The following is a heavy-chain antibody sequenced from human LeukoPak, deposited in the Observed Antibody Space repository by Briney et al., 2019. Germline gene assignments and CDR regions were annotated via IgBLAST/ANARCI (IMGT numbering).Heavy chain of an antibody. D-gene: IGHD2-2*01. V-gene: IGHV4-59*01. J-gene: IGHJ4*02. Sequence: SGTLSLTXTVSGGSIGSYYWSWIRQPPGQGLEWIGYIYYSGSTNYNPSLKSRVTISVDTSRNQFSLKLSSVTAADTAVYYCARGSKEFDYWGQGTLVTVSS. CDR2: IYYSGST. CDR1: GGSIGSYY. CDR3: ARGSKEFDY.